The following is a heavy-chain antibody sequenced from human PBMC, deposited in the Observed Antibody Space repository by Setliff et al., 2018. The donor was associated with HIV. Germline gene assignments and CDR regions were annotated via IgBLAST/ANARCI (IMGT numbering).Heavy chain of an antibody. V-gene: IGHV1-18*01. Sequence: GASVKVSCKASGYMFTSYGIGRVRQAPGQGLEWMAWISTYNGNTNYAPQFQGRVSVTTDTATSTVHMELRSLRSDDTAMYYCARDMDYSNPDYWGQGTLVTAPQ. J-gene: IGHJ4*02. D-gene: IGHD4-4*01. CDR1: GYMFTSYG. CDR3: ARDMDYSNPDY. CDR2: ISTYNGNT.